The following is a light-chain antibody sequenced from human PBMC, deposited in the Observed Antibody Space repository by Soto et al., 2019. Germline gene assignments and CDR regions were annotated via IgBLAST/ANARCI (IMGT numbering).Light chain of an antibody. CDR3: QSYDNSLSGWV. CDR1: SSNIGAGYD. J-gene: IGLJ3*02. CDR2: GNT. Sequence: QSVLTQPPSVSVAPGQRVTISCTGSSSNIGAGYDVHWYQQLPETAPKLLIYGNTNRPSGVPDRFSGSKSGTSASLAITGLQADDEADYYCQSYDNSLSGWVFGGGTKVTVL. V-gene: IGLV1-40*01.